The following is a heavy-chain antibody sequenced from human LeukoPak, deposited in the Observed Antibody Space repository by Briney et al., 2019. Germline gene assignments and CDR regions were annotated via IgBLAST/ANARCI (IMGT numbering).Heavy chain of an antibody. J-gene: IGHJ5*02. CDR3: ARGYRTSVNSFWFDP. CDR1: GYTFTSYG. Sequence: ASVKVSCKASGYTFTSYGISWVRQAPGQGLEWMGWISAYNGNTNYAQKFQGRVTMTRNTSISTAYMELSSLRSEDTAVYYCARGYRTSVNSFWFDPWGQGTLVTVSS. D-gene: IGHD1-1*01. CDR2: ISAYNGNT. V-gene: IGHV1-18*01.